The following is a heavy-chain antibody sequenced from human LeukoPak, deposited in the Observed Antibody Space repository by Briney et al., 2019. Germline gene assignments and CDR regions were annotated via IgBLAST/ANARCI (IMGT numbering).Heavy chain of an antibody. J-gene: IGHJ4*02. CDR2: INHSGST. Sequence: SETLSLTCAVYGGSFSGYYWSWIRQPPGKGLEWIGEINHSGSTNYNPSLKSRVTISVDTSKNQFSLKLSSVTAADTAVYYCATSGGSSYVGDPFDYWGQGTLVTVSS. V-gene: IGHV4-34*01. D-gene: IGHD5-12*01. CDR3: ATSGGSSYVGDPFDY. CDR1: GGSFSGYY.